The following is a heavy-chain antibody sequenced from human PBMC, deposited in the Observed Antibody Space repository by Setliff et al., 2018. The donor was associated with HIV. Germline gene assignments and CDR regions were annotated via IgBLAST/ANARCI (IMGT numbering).Heavy chain of an antibody. J-gene: IGHJ4*02. CDR1: GGSISSYY. CDR2: IHYTGTT. CDR3: ARGVPMVRGAYLLDY. V-gene: IGHV4-39*07. D-gene: IGHD3-10*01. Sequence: SETLSLTCTVSGGSISSYYWGWVRQPPGKGLGFIGIIHYTGTTYYSPSLKSRVTMSVDTSKNQFSLKLSSVTAADTAVYYCARGVPMVRGAYLLDYWGQGTLVTVSS.